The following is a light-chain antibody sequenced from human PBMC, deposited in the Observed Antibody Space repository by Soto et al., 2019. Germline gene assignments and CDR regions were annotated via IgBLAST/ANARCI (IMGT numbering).Light chain of an antibody. CDR2: GAS. V-gene: IGKV3-20*01. Sequence: EIVLTQSPGTLSLSPGERATLSCRASQSVSSSYLAWYQQKPGQAPRLLIYGASSRATDIPDRFSGSGSGTAFTLTISRLEPEDFAVYYCQQFSSYPLTFGGGTKVDI. J-gene: IGKJ4*01. CDR1: QSVSSSY. CDR3: QQFSSYPLT.